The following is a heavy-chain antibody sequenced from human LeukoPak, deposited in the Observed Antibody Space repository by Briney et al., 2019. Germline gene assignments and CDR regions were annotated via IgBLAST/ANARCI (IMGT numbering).Heavy chain of an antibody. CDR3: ARDTSGSYIDAFDI. V-gene: IGHV4-61*01. Sequence: SETLSLTCAVSGYSISSSYYWSWIRQPPGKGLEWIGYIYYSGSTNYNPSLKSRVTISVDTSKNQFSLKLSSVTAADTVVYYCARDTSGSYIDAFDIWGQGTMVTVSS. CDR1: GYSISSSYY. D-gene: IGHD1-26*01. J-gene: IGHJ3*02. CDR2: IYYSGST.